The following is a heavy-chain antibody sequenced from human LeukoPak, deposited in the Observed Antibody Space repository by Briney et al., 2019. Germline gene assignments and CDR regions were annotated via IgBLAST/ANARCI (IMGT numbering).Heavy chain of an antibody. CDR3: ATDLNWVAY. V-gene: IGHV3-7*01. CDR1: GTTNYW. CDR2: INKDSSER. Sequence: TGESLRLSCVGSGTTNYWMTWVRQAPGKGLESVANINKDSSERYYLDSVKGRFTISRDNTKSSLFLQMNSLRVEDTGIYYCATDLNWVAYWGQGARVTVSS. D-gene: IGHD3-16*01. J-gene: IGHJ4*02.